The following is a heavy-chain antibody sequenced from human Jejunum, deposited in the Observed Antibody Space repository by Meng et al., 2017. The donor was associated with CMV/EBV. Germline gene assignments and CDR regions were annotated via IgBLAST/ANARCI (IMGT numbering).Heavy chain of an antibody. J-gene: IGHJ3*02. CDR1: FSLSAYT. D-gene: IGHD2-21*02. Sequence: FSLSAYTLDWVRQAPGKGLEWVSSISSSGDYIYYADSLKGRFAISRDNAKNSVYLQMSSLSADDTAVYYCARDLYVGDPSAFDIWGQGTKVTVSS. CDR2: ISSSGDYI. V-gene: IGHV3-21*01. CDR3: ARDLYVGDPSAFDI.